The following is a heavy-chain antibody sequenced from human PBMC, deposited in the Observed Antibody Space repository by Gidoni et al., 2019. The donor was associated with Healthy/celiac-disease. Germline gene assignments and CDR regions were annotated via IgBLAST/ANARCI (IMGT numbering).Heavy chain of an antibody. Sequence: QLQLVQSGGEVKKPGASVKVSCEASGYTFTGYYMHWVRQAPGQGLEWMGWINPNSGGTNYAQKFQGRVTMTRDTSISTAYMELSRLRSDDTAVYYCATLGYCSSTSCPSHYWGQGTLVTVSS. D-gene: IGHD2-2*01. CDR1: GYTFTGYY. J-gene: IGHJ4*02. CDR2: INPNSGGT. V-gene: IGHV1-2*02. CDR3: ATLGYCSSTSCPSHY.